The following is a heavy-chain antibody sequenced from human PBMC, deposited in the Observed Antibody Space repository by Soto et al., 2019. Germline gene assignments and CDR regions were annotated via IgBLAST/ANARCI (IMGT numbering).Heavy chain of an antibody. D-gene: IGHD3-9*01. J-gene: IGHJ6*02. V-gene: IGHV3-30*18. CDR1: GFTFSSYG. CDR2: ISYDGSNK. Sequence: QVQLVESGGGVVQPGRSLRLSCAASGFTFSSYGMHWVRQAPGKGLEWVAVISYDGSNKYYADSVKGRFTISRDNSKNTPYLQMNSLRAEDTAVYYCAKEGQYYDILTGYRSYYGMDVWGQGTTVTVSS. CDR3: AKEGQYYDILTGYRSYYGMDV.